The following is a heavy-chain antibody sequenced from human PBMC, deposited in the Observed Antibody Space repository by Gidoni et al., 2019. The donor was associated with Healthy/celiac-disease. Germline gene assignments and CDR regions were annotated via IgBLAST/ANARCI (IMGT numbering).Heavy chain of an antibody. D-gene: IGHD5-12*01. V-gene: IGHV4-34*01. CDR2: INHSGST. Sequence: QVQLQQWGAGLLKPSETLSLTCAVYGGSFSGSYWSWIRPPPGKGLEWIGEINHSGSTNYNPSLKSRVTISVDTSKNQFSLKLSSVTAADTAVYYCATNRDLYSGYEWVWGNYYYYGMDVWGQGTTVTVSS. CDR3: ATNRDLYSGYEWVWGNYYYYGMDV. CDR1: GGSFSGSY. J-gene: IGHJ6*02.